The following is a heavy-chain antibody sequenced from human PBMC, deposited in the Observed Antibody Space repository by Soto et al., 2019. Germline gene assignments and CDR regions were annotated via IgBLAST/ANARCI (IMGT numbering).Heavy chain of an antibody. CDR3: LGTTRQYYFDY. D-gene: IGHD1-1*01. V-gene: IGHV3-30*03. CDR2: ISYDGSNK. J-gene: IGHJ4*02. Sequence: GGSLRLSCAASGFTFSSYGMHWVRQAPGKGLEWVAVISYDGSNKYYADSVKGRFTISRDNSKNTLYLQMNSLRAEDTAVYYCLGTTRQYYFDYWGQGTLVTVSS. CDR1: GFTFSSYG.